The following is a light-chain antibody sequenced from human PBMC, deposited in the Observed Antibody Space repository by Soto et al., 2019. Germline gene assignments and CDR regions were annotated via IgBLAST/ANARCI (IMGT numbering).Light chain of an antibody. CDR3: SSFTSAYTFV. CDR2: EVS. CDR1: SSDVGGYNY. V-gene: IGLV2-14*01. Sequence: LTQPASVSGSAGQSIAISCTGTSSDVGGYNYVSWYQQHPGKAPKLLLSEVSKRPSGVSDRFSGSKSGNTASLTISGLQTQDEADYYCSSFTSAYTFVFGTGTKVTV. J-gene: IGLJ1*01.